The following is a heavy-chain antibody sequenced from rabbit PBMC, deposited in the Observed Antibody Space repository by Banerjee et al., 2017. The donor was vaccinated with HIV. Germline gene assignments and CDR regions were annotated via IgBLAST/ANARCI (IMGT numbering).Heavy chain of an antibody. CDR3: ARGPRSTAWIADYFDL. CDR1: GFTLSSYW. Sequence: QSLEESGGDLVKPGASLTLTCTASGFTLSSYWICWVRQAPGKGLEWIACIYAGSSGTTEYASWAKGRFTGSKTSSTTVTLQMTSLTAADTATYFCARGPRSTAWIADYFDLWGPGTLVTVS. D-gene: IGHD7-1*01. V-gene: IGHV1S40*01. CDR2: IYAGSSGTT. J-gene: IGHJ4*01.